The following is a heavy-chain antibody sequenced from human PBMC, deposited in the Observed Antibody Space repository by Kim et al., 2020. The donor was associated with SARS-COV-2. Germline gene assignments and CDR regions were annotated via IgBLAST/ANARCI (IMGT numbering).Heavy chain of an antibody. D-gene: IGHD6-25*01. V-gene: IGHV1-18*01. CDR2: ISAYNGNT. J-gene: IGHJ4*02. CDR1: GYTFSNFG. CDR3: ARDSVYSSGCCTPFDY. Sequence: ASVKVSCKASGYTFSNFGINWVRQAPGQGLEWMGWISAYNGNTNYAQYLQGRVTMTTDTSTSTAYMDLTSLRSDDTAVYYCARDSVYSSGCCTPFDYWGQGTLVTVSS.